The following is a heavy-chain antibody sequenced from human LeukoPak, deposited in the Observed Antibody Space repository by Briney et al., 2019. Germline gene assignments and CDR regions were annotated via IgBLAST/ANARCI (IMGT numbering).Heavy chain of an antibody. CDR1: GGSISSDYYS. V-gene: IGHV4-61*02. CDR2: IYTSGST. D-gene: IGHD6-13*01. Sequence: TSETLSLTCTVSGGSISSDYYSWSWIRQPAGKGLEWIGRIYTSGSTNYNPSLKSRVTISVDTSKNHFSLELTSVTAADTAVYYCARSYSSSSVLSYYYFYMDVWGNGTTVTVSS. J-gene: IGHJ6*03. CDR3: ARSYSSSSVLSYYYFYMDV.